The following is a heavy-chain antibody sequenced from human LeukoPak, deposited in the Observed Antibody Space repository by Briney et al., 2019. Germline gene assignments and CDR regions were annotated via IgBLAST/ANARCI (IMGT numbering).Heavy chain of an antibody. CDR3: ARDIGDCSSLSCYNHYYYMDV. CDR2: IKQDGSDK. J-gene: IGHJ6*03. V-gene: IGHV3-7*01. D-gene: IGHD2-2*02. CDR1: GFTFTKYW. Sequence: GGSLRLSCAASGFTFTKYWMTWVRQAPGKGLEWVGNIKQDGSDKNYMDSVKGRFTISRGNTKSSLYLQMNSLRDEDTAVYYCARDIGDCSSLSCYNHYYYMDVWGKGTTVTVSS.